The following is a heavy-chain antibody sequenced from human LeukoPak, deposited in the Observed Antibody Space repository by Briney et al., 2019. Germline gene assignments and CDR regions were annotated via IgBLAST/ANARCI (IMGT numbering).Heavy chain of an antibody. Sequence: PGGSLRLSCTTSGFTFGDYAMTWFRQAPGKGLEWISAISGRGGSTYYADSVKGRFTVSRDTSKNTLYLQMNSLRAEDTAFYYCARGNDSPYDHTFDYWGQGTLVTVSS. J-gene: IGHJ4*02. D-gene: IGHD1-1*01. CDR2: ISGRGGST. CDR1: GFTFGDYA. CDR3: ARGNDSPYDHTFDY. V-gene: IGHV3-23*01.